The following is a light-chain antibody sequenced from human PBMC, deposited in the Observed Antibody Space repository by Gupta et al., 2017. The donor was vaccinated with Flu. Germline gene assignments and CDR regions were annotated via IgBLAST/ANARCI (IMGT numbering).Light chain of an antibody. CDR2: QDN. CDR3: QAWDSVAEVV. J-gene: IGLJ3*02. Sequence: TQPPSVSVSPGQTVKIPCSGDKLGEIYAAWYQQKPGQPPVWIIYQDNKRPSGIPERFSASNSGNTATLTISGTQSVDEADDYCQAWDSVAEVVFGGGTKLT. V-gene: IGLV3-1*01. CDR1: KLGEIY.